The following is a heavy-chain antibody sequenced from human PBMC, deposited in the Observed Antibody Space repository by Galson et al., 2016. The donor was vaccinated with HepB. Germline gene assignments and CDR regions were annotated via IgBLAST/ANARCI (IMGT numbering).Heavy chain of an antibody. CDR3: ARDYIVEGALDV. D-gene: IGHD3-22*01. V-gene: IGHV3-49*03. CDR2: IRSRSYGWTT. CDR1: GFSFGDYS. J-gene: IGHJ3*01. Sequence: SLRLSCAGSGFSFGDYSISWFRQAPGKGLEWVSFIRSRSYGWTTEYASSVRDRFTISREDANNIAYLQMNSLKTEDTALYYCARDYIVEGALDVGGQGTMVTVSS.